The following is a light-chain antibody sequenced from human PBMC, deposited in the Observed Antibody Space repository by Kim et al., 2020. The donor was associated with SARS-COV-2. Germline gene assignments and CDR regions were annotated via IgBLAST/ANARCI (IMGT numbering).Light chain of an antibody. CDR3: QTWGTGIRV. CDR2: LNSDGSH. CDR1: SGHSNYA. V-gene: IGLV4-69*01. Sequence: QLVLTQSPSASASLGASVKLICTLSSGHSNYAIAWHQQQPEKGPRYLMKLNSDGSHSKGDGIPDRFSGSSSGAERYLTISSLQSEDEADYYCQTWGTGIRVFGGGTQLTVL. J-gene: IGLJ2*01.